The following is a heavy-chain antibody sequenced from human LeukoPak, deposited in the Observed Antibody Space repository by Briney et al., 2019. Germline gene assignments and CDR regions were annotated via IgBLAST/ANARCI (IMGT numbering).Heavy chain of an antibody. CDR1: GGSISSGGYS. D-gene: IGHD1-26*01. Sequence: SETLSLTCAVSGGSISSGGYSWSWIRQPPGKGLEWIGYIYHSGSTYYNPSLKSRVTISVDRSKNQFSLKLSSVTAADTALYYCARHSYNYYGLDVWGQGTTITVSS. V-gene: IGHV4-30-2*01. J-gene: IGHJ6*02. CDR3: ARHSYNYYGLDV. CDR2: IYHSGST.